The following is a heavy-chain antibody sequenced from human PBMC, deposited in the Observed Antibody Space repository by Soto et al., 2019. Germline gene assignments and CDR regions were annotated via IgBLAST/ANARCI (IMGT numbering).Heavy chain of an antibody. Sequence: GGSLRLSCAASGFTFSSYGMHWVRQAPGKGLEWVAVISYDGSNKYYADSVKGRFTISRDNSKNTLYLQMNSLRAEDTAVYYCAKANQQWLVVDCCFDYWGQGTLVTVSS. CDR2: ISYDGSNK. J-gene: IGHJ4*02. D-gene: IGHD6-19*01. CDR1: GFTFSSYG. CDR3: AKANQQWLVVDCCFDY. V-gene: IGHV3-30*18.